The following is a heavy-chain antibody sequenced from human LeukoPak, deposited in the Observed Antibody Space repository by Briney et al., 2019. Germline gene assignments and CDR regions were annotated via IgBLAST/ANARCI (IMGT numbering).Heavy chain of an antibody. CDR3: ARSGAGGRGFDWLLFHPNNWFDP. CDR2: ISSSSSYI. D-gene: IGHD3-9*01. V-gene: IGHV3-21*01. CDR1: GFTFSSYS. Sequence: KTGGSLRLSCAASGFTFSSYSMNWVRQAPGKGLEWVSSISSSSSYIYYADSVKVRFTISRDNAKNSLYLQMNSLRAEDTAVYYCARSGAGGRGFDWLLFHPNNWFDPWGQGTLVTVSS. J-gene: IGHJ5*02.